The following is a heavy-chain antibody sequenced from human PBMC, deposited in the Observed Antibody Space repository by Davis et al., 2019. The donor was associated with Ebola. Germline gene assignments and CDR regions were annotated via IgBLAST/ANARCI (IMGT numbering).Heavy chain of an antibody. J-gene: IGHJ6*02. V-gene: IGHV4-61*01. D-gene: IGHD2-21*01. Sequence: SETLSLTCTVSGGSISSSSYYWTWIRQPPGKGLEWIGYIYYRGSTKYNPSLKSRVTVSTDTSKNQFSLKVTSVTAADTAVYYCARTFSYPGAMDVWGQGTTVTVSS. CDR3: ARTFSYPGAMDV. CDR2: IYYRGST. CDR1: GGSISSSSYY.